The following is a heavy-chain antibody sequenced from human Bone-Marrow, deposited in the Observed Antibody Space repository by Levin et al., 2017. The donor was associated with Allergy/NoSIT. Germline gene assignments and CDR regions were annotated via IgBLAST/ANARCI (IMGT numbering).Heavy chain of an antibody. J-gene: IGHJ3*02. CDR2: SHTNGGST. CDR3: ARLAWAVASGWGRASDI. CDR1: GFTLTTYV. V-gene: IGHV3-23*01. D-gene: IGHD6-19*01. Sequence: HTGGSLRLSCEASGFTLTTYVVTWVRQAPGKGLEWLAASHTNGGSTYADSVKGRFTLSRDNSKNMLYLQMDGLRAEDTAVYYCARLAWAVASGWGRASDIWGQGTMVTVSS.